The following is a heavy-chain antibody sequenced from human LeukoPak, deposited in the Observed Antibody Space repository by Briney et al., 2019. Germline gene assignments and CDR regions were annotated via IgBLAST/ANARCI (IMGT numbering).Heavy chain of an antibody. D-gene: IGHD5-12*01. CDR1: GGSFSGYY. Sequence: SETLSLTCAVYGGSFSGYYWSWIRQPPGQGLEWIGEINHSGSTNYNPSLKSRVTISVDTSKNQFTLKLSSVAAADTAVYYCARGWLEYYFDYWGQGTLVTVSS. J-gene: IGHJ4*02. CDR3: ARGWLEYYFDY. CDR2: INHSGST. V-gene: IGHV4-34*01.